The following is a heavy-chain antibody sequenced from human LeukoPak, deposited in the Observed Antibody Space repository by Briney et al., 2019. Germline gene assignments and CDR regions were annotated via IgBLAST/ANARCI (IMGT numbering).Heavy chain of an antibody. J-gene: IGHJ3*02. Sequence: GGSLRLSCAASGFTCCSYWMNWVRQAPGKGLEWVANIKKDGSERYYVDSVKGRFTISRDNTKKSLYLQMNTLRAEDTAVYYCARDLAGPPQEAFDIWGQGTMVTVSS. CDR1: GFTCCSYW. CDR3: ARDLAGPPQEAFDI. V-gene: IGHV3-7*01. CDR2: IKKDGSER.